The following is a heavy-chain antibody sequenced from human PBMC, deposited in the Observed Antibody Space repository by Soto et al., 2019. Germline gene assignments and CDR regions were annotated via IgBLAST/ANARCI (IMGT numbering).Heavy chain of an antibody. CDR1: GCTFSTSS. CDR2: IIPIFTRT. J-gene: IGHJ4*02. V-gene: IGHV1-69*13. Sequence: GASVKVSCKASGCTFSTSSFVWVRQGPGQGLEWMGGIIPIFTRTNFAQKFQGRVTFSADESTRTTYMELRSLTSEDTAIYYCARDVVRSTAGDSWGQGTLVTVSS. D-gene: IGHD2-15*01. CDR3: ARDVVRSTAGDS.